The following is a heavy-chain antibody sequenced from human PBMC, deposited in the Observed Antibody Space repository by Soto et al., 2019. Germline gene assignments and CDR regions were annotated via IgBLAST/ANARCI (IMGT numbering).Heavy chain of an antibody. CDR2: IDSRGRTL. D-gene: IGHD6-6*01. J-gene: IGHJ4*02. CDR1: GFTFSDYS. Sequence: GGSLRLSCAASGFTFSDYSMSWIRKAPGKGLEWLAFIDSRGRTLSYADSVKGRFTISRDNAKNSLYLQMHSLRADDTAVYYCARQAARNYIDSWGQGDVVTVSS. CDR3: ARQAARNYIDS. V-gene: IGHV3-11*01.